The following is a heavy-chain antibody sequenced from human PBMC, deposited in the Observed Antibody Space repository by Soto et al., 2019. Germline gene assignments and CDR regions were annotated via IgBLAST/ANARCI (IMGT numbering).Heavy chain of an antibody. Sequence: SATLTLTCTVRRHSISISIAHWDWIRHSPGQELEWIGSMYYSGSTCYNPALQTRVTMSVDPSKNQFSRKLSSVTAADTAVEYCARNYDSSGTARWFVPWGKGTVVTVS. V-gene: IGHV4-39*01. CDR2: MYYSGST. CDR3: ARNYDSSGTARWFVP. J-gene: IGHJ5*02. CDR1: RHSISISIAH. D-gene: IGHD3-22*01.